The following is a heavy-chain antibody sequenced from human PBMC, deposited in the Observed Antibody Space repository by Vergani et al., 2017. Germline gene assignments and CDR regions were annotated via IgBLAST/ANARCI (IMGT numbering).Heavy chain of an antibody. CDR3: AKHFRGWGIDY. CDR2: IKFDGSNQ. V-gene: IGHV3-30*02. Sequence: QVQLVESGGGVVQRGGSLRLSCATSGFTLSNYDMQWIRPGPGKGLEFVAFIKFDGSNQYYADSVKGRFTLSRDFSKNTLYLQMNSLGTDDTATYYCAKHFRGWGIDYWGQGTQVIVSS. D-gene: IGHD3-16*01. CDR1: GFTLSNYD. J-gene: IGHJ4*02.